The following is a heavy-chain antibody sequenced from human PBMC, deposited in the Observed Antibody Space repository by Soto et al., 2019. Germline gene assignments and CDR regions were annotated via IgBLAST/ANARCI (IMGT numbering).Heavy chain of an antibody. D-gene: IGHD3-3*01. CDR2: IWYDGSNK. J-gene: IGHJ6*03. CDR1: GFTFSSYG. Sequence: GGSLRLSCAASGFTFSSYGMHWVRQAPGKGLEWVAVIWYDGSNKYYADSVKGRFTISRDNSKNTLYLQMNSLRAEDTAVYYCARTNYDFWSGYYVYYYYYYMDVWGKGTTVTVSS. V-gene: IGHV3-33*01. CDR3: ARTNYDFWSGYYVYYYYYYMDV.